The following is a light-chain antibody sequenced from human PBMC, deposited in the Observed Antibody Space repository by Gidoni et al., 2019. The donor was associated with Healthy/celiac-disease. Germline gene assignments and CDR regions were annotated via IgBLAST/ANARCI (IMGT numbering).Light chain of an antibody. V-gene: IGKV1-39*01. CDR1: QSISSY. Sequence: DIQITQSPSSLSASVGDRVTITCRASQSISSYLNWYQQKPGKAPKLLIYAASSLQSGVPSRFSGSGSGKDFTLTISSLQPEDFATYYCQQSYSTPITFGQGTRLEIK. CDR2: AAS. J-gene: IGKJ5*01. CDR3: QQSYSTPIT.